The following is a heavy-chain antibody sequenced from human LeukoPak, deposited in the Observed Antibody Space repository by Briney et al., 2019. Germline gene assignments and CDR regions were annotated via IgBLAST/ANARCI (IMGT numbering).Heavy chain of an antibody. CDR3: SKLGNDNVWGTYRDNWFDP. D-gene: IGHD3-16*02. CDR1: GITLRRHS. J-gene: IGHJ5*02. V-gene: IGHV3-23*01. Sequence: GSLRLSCATSGITLRRHSLNWVRQPSGKGLGLGSGISGSGSSTYYADSVKGRFTISRDNSKNALYLQINSLRAEDTAVYYCSKLGNDNVWGTYRDNWFDPWGQGTLVTVSS. CDR2: ISGSGSST.